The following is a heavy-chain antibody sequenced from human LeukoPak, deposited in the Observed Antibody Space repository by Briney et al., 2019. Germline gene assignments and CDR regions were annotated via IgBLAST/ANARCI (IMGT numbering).Heavy chain of an antibody. Sequence: GESLKISCKGSGYSFTSYWIGWVRQMPGKGLEWMGIIYPGDSDTRYSPSFQGQVTISADKSISTASLQWSSLKASDTAMYYCARQITMVRGVIINNWFDPWGQGTLVTVSS. D-gene: IGHD3-10*01. CDR2: IYPGDSDT. CDR1: GYSFTSYW. CDR3: ARQITMVRGVIINNWFDP. J-gene: IGHJ5*02. V-gene: IGHV5-51*01.